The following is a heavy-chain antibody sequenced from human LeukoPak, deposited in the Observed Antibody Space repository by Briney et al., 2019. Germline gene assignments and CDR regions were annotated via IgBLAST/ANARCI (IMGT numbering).Heavy chain of an antibody. CDR1: GGSISSGGYY. V-gene: IGHV4-31*03. Sequence: PSETLSLTCTVSGGSISSGGYYWSWIRQHPGKGLEWIGYIYYSGSTYYNPSLKSRVTISVDTSKNQFSLKLSSVTAADTAVYYCARGSDGSWFSGTGLHFDYWGQGTLVTVSS. CDR2: IYYSGST. D-gene: IGHD3-10*01. CDR3: ARGSDGSWFSGTGLHFDY. J-gene: IGHJ4*02.